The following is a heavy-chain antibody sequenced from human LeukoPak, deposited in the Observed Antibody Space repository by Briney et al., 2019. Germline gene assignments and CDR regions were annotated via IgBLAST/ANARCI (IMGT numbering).Heavy chain of an antibody. CDR2: INWKTGNG. CDR1: GFNFDDYA. CDR3: TRRAARWQFYL. D-gene: IGHD5-24*01. J-gene: IGHJ2*01. Sequence: PGGSLRLSCAVSGFNFDDYAMHWVRLAPGRGLEWVSGINWKTGNGIYADSVKGRFTISRDNAKNSLYLQMSSLRAEDTALYYCTRRAARWQFYLWGRGTLLTVSS. V-gene: IGHV3-9*01.